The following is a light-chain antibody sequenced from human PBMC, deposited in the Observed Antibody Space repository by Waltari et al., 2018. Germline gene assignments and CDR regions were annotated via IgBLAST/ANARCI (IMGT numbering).Light chain of an antibody. CDR3: QXXYSTLLFT. CDR2: AAS. J-gene: IGKJ3*01. CDR1: QSISSY. Sequence: DIQMTQSPSSLSASVGDRVTITCRASQSISSYLNWYQQKPGKAPKLLIYAASSLQSGVPSRFSGSGSGTDFTLTISSLQPEDFATYYXQXXYSTLLFTFGPGTKVDIK. V-gene: IGKV1-39*01.